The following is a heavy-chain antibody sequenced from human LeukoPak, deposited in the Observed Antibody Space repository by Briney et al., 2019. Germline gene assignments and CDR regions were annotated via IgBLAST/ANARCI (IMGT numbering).Heavy chain of an antibody. Sequence: GGSLRLSCAASGFTFSSYGMHWVRQAPGKGLEWVAVISYDGSNKYYADSVEGRFTISRDNSKNTLYLQMNSLRAEDTAVYYCAKDRSVAGNYYYYGMDVWGKGTTVTVSS. D-gene: IGHD6-19*01. CDR2: ISYDGSNK. V-gene: IGHV3-30*18. CDR3: AKDRSVAGNYYYYGMDV. CDR1: GFTFSSYG. J-gene: IGHJ6*04.